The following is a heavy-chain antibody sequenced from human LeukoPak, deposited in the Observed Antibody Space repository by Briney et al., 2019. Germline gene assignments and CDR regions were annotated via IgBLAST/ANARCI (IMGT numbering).Heavy chain of an antibody. Sequence: SETLSLTCSVSTDSTNTYYWRWIRQSPGKGLEWIGHIYHSGSTDYNPSFKSRVTVSIDMSKKEFSLKLTSVTVADTATYYCVRLRWELLAPDFDHWGQGAFVIVSS. V-gene: IGHV4-59*01. CDR1: TDSTNTYY. CDR3: VRLRWELLAPDFDH. J-gene: IGHJ4*02. D-gene: IGHD2-15*01. CDR2: IYHSGST.